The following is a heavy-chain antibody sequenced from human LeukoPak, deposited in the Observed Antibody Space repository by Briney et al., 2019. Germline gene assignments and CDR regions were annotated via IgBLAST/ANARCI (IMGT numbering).Heavy chain of an antibody. CDR3: ASQANYYDSRGYFLH. D-gene: IGHD3-22*01. CDR1: GGPITSGGSY. V-gene: IGHV4-31*03. J-gene: IGHJ1*01. Sequence: TLSLTCTVSGGPITSGGSYWSWIRQHPGEGLEWIGYIFYSGSTYYNPSLKSRVTISVDTSKKQFSLKLSSVTAADTAVYFCASQANYYDSRGYFLHWGQGILVTVSS. CDR2: IFYSGST.